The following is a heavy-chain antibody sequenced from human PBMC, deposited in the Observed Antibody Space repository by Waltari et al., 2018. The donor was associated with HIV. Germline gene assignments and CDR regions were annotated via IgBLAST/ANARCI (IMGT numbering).Heavy chain of an antibody. CDR2: INAGDGDA. D-gene: IGHD6-6*01. J-gene: IGHJ6*02. V-gene: IGHV1-46*01. Sequence: EMGKPGASVRLSCRVSGFLLADQYRHCMRQVPRQRFEWMGIINAGDGDANSAQKFQARVTLTRDLFTGTLYLDLMSLRSDDTAVYFCAIGEVEYRSPAHYFATDVWGQGTTVTVSS. CDR3: AIGEVEYRSPAHYFATDV. CDR1: GFLLADQY.